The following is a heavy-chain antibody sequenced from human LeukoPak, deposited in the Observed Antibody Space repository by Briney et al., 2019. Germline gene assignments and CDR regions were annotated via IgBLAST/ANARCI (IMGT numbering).Heavy chain of an antibody. CDR2: IWYDGSNK. D-gene: IGHD2-15*01. V-gene: IGHV3-33*01. CDR3: ARAHCSGGSCYSGDLVDY. J-gene: IGHJ4*02. CDR1: GFTFSSYG. Sequence: GRSLRLSCAASGFTFSSYGMHWVRQAPGKGLEWVAVIWYDGSNKYYADSVKGRFTISRDNSKNTLYLQMNSLRAEDTAVYYCARAHCSGGSCYSGDLVDYWGQGTLVTVSS.